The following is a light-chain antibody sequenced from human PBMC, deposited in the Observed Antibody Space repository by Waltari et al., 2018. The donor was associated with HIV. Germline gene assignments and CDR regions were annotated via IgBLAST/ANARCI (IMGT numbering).Light chain of an antibody. J-gene: IGKJ1*01. Sequence: DIQMTQSPSTVYASVGDTVTITCRASQSIGRWLAWYQQKPGEAPKLLIYETSTLEIGVPSIFSGSGSGTEFTLTVSRLQPEDFATYYCQQYNSHSRTFGQGTKVEIK. CDR2: ETS. V-gene: IGKV1-5*03. CDR3: QQYNSHSRT. CDR1: QSIGRW.